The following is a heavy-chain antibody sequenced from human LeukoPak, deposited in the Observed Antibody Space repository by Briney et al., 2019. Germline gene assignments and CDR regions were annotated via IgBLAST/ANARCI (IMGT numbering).Heavy chain of an antibody. CDR1: GYTFTSYY. CDR3: ARDLGGSTVWFDP. V-gene: IGHV1-46*01. J-gene: IGHJ5*02. CDR2: INPSGGST. D-gene: IGHD1-26*01. Sequence: ASVKVSCKASGYTFTSYYMHWVRQAPGQGLEWMGIINPSGGSTSYAQKFQGRVTMTRDTSTGTVYMELSSLRSEDTAVYSCARDLGGSTVWFDPWGQGTLVTVSS.